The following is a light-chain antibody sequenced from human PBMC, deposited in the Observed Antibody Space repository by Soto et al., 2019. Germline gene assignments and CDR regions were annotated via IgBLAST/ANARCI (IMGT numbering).Light chain of an antibody. CDR2: DAS. CDR1: QSVSSY. Sequence: EIVLKQSPATLSLSPGERATLSCRASQSVSSYLAWYQQKPGQAPRLLIYDASNRATGIPARFSGSGSGTDFTLTMSSLEPEDFAVYYCQQRSNWPMYTFGQGTKLEIK. J-gene: IGKJ2*01. CDR3: QQRSNWPMYT. V-gene: IGKV3-11*01.